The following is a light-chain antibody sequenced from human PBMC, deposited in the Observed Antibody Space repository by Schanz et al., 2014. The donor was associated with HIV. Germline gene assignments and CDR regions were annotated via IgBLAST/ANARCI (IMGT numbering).Light chain of an antibody. J-gene: IGLJ1*01. CDR2: DVS. Sequence: QSALTQPASVSGSPGQSITISCTGTSNDVGGYNFVSWYQQHPGKAPKLIIYDVSNRPSGVSNRFSGSKSGITASLTISGLQADDEADYYCNSYTSSGTYVFGTGTKLTVL. CDR1: SNDVGGYNF. CDR3: NSYTSSGTYV. V-gene: IGLV2-14*03.